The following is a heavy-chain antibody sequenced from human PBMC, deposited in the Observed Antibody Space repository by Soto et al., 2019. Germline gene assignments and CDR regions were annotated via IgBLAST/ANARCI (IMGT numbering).Heavy chain of an antibody. CDR2: IIPILGIA. D-gene: IGHD3-22*01. CDR1: GGTFRSYT. Sequence: SVKVSCKASGGTFRSYTVSCVRQAPGQGIEWMGRIIPILGIANYAQKFQGRVTITADTSTSTVYMELSSLRSDDTAVYYCARGSEDYYHDNRGYYSSSTFDYWGARALVTVSS. V-gene: IGHV1-69*02. J-gene: IGHJ4*02. CDR3: ARGSEDYYHDNRGYYSSSTFDY.